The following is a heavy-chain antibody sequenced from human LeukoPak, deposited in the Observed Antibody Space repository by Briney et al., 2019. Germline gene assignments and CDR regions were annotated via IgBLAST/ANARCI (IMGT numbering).Heavy chain of an antibody. CDR1: GYTFTGYY. V-gene: IGHV1-2*02. D-gene: IGHD5-18*01. CDR3: AGSDSYGPYYFDY. CDR2: INPNSGGT. J-gene: IGHJ4*02. Sequence: GASVKVSCKASGYTFTGYYMHWVRQAPGQGLEWMGWINPNSGGTNYAQKFQGRVTVTRDTSISTAYMELSRLRSDDTAVYYCAGSDSYGPYYFDYRGQGTLVTVSS.